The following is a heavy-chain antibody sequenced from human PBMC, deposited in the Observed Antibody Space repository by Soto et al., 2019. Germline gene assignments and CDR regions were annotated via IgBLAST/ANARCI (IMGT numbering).Heavy chain of an antibody. V-gene: IGHV3-23*01. CDR3: AKDSMSGSYPENTFFDY. J-gene: IGHJ4*02. CDR2: ISGSGGST. D-gene: IGHD1-26*01. Sequence: EVQLLESGGGLVQPGGSLRLSCAASGFTFSSYAMSWVRQAPGKGLEWVSAISGSGGSTYYADSVKGRFTISRDNSKNTLYLQMNSLSGDEPAVYYCAKDSMSGSYPENTFFDYWGQGTLVTVSS. CDR1: GFTFSSYA.